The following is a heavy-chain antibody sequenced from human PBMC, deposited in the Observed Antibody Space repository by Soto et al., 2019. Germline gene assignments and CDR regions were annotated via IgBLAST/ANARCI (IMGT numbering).Heavy chain of an antibody. CDR1: GGSVSSGSHY. CDR3: ARDYRGYTYGYAFDV. CDR2: IYYSGTT. V-gene: IGHV4-61*01. J-gene: IGHJ3*01. D-gene: IGHD5-18*01. Sequence: QVQLHESGPGLVKPSETLSLTCTVSGGSVSSGSHYWSWIRQPPGKGLEWIGHIYYSGTTNYNPSLNSRVTISVDQSKNQFSLKLNSVTSADTAVYYCARDYRGYTYGYAFDVWGQGTMVTVSS.